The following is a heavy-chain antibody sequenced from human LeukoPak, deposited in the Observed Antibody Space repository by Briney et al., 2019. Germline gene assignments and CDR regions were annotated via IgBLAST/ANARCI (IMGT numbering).Heavy chain of an antibody. D-gene: IGHD3-9*01. V-gene: IGHV1-69*06. Sequence: SVKVSCKASGGTFSSYAISWVRQAPGQGLEWMGGIIPIFGTANYAQKFQGRVTITADKSTSTAYMELSSLRSEDTAMYYCAREGMPTVYDILTGYLSPMDVWGKGTTVTVSS. CDR1: GGTFSSYA. CDR3: AREGMPTVYDILTGYLSPMDV. J-gene: IGHJ6*03. CDR2: IIPIFGTA.